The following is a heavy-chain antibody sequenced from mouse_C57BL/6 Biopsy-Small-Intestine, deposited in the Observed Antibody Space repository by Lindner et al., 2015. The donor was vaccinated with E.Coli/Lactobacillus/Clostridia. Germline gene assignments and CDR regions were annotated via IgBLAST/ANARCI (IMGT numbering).Heavy chain of an antibody. D-gene: IGHD4-1*01. V-gene: IGHV14-2*01. CDR3: VISWDGFTYAMDY. Sequence: VQLQESGAELVKPGASVKLSCTASGFNIKDYYIHWVKQMTEQGLEWIGRIDPEDGETKFAPKFQGKATITADTSSNTANLHLSSLTTEDTAVYYCVISWDGFTYAMDYWGQGTSVTVSS. CDR2: IDPEDGET. J-gene: IGHJ4*01. CDR1: GFNIKDYY.